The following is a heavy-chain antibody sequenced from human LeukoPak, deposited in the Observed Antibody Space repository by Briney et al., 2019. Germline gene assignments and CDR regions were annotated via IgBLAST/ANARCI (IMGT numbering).Heavy chain of an antibody. Sequence: PGGSLRLSCAASGFTFSSYALRWVRQAPGKGLEWVTGIRASGSDTLYADSVKGRFTIYRDNSKNTLYVKMNSLRAEDTAVYYCAAQAPYYYYSSGLLGYFQHWGQGTLVTVSS. D-gene: IGHD3-22*01. CDR2: IRASGSDT. CDR1: GFTFSSYA. J-gene: IGHJ1*01. V-gene: IGHV3-23*01. CDR3: AAQAPYYYYSSGLLGYFQH.